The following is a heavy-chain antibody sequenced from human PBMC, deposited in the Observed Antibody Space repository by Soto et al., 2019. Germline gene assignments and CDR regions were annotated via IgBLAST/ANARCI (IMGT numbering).Heavy chain of an antibody. CDR1: GGSFSGYY. CDR3: AREVSYGYRFLDY. J-gene: IGHJ4*02. V-gene: IGHV4-34*01. Sequence: KPSETLSLTCAVYGGSFSGYYWSWIRQPPGKGLEWIGEINHSGSTNYNPSLKSRVTTSVDTSKNQFSLKLSSVTAADTAVYYCAREVSYGYRFLDYWGQGTLVTVSS. CDR2: INHSGST. D-gene: IGHD5-18*01.